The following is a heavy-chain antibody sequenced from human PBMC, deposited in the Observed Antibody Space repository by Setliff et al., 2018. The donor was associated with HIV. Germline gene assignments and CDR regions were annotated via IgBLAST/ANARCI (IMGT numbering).Heavy chain of an antibody. J-gene: IGHJ4*02. CDR3: AKELAASGLDYFDS. D-gene: IGHD5-12*01. CDR2: ILSTGERT. V-gene: IGHV3-23*01. Sequence: GGSLRLSCAASGFTFSNYAMSWVRQAPGEGLEWVSAILSTGERTFYADSVKGRFTISRDNSKNTVYLQMNSLRAEDTAEYYCAKELAASGLDYFDSWGRGILVTVSS. CDR1: GFTFSNYA.